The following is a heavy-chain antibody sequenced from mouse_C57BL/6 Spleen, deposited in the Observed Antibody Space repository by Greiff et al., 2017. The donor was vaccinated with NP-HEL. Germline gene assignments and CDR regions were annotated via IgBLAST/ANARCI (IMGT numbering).Heavy chain of an antibody. D-gene: IGHD2-4*01. CDR3: AIVYDDDWGKCGY. J-gene: IGHJ3*01. Sequence: DVQLQESGSELVKPGASVKISCKASGYTFTGYYMNWVKQSPEKSLEWIGEINPSTGGTTYNETFKAQATLTVDKSSSTAYMQLKSLTAEDSAVYYCAIVYDDDWGKCGYWGQGTPVTVAA. V-gene: IGHV1-42*01. CDR1: GYTFTGYY. CDR2: INPSTGGT.